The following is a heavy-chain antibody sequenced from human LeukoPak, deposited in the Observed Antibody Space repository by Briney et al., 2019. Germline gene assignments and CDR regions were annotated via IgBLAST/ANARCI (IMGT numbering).Heavy chain of an antibody. Sequence: GGSLRLSCAVSGFSFSNYWMSWVRQAPGKGLEWVANIKQDGSEKYYVDSVKGRFTISRDNAKNSLYLQMNSLRAEDTAVYYCARDSGDPGAFDYWGQGTLVTVSS. CDR2: IKQDGSEK. V-gene: IGHV3-7*01. J-gene: IGHJ4*02. D-gene: IGHD2-21*02. CDR3: ARDSGDPGAFDY. CDR1: GFSFSNYW.